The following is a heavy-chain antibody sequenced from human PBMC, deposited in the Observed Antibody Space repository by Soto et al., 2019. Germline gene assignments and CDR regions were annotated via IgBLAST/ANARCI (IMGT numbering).Heavy chain of an antibody. V-gene: IGHV1-69*02. D-gene: IGHD3-22*01. J-gene: IGHJ4*02. CDR2: IIPILGIA. Sequence: QVQLVQSGAEVKKPGSSVKVSCKASGGTFSSYTISWVRQAPGQGLEWMGRIIPILGIANYAQKFQGRVTITADKSTSTAYMELSSLRSEDTAVYYCASRRYYYDSSGYSTFDYWGQGTLVTVSS. CDR1: GGTFSSYT. CDR3: ASRRYYYDSSGYSTFDY.